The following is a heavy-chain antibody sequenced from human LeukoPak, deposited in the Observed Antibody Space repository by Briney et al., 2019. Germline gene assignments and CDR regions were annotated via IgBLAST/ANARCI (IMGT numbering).Heavy chain of an antibody. V-gene: IGHV3-30*18. Sequence: GGSLRLSCAASGFTFTSYGMHWVRQAPGKGLEWVAVISYDGSNKYYADSVKGRFTISRDNSKNTLYLQMNSLRAEDTAVYYCAKESPVGRWLAEIDYWGQGTLVTVSS. CDR3: AKESPVGRWLAEIDY. CDR1: GFTFTSYG. D-gene: IGHD4-23*01. J-gene: IGHJ4*02. CDR2: ISYDGSNK.